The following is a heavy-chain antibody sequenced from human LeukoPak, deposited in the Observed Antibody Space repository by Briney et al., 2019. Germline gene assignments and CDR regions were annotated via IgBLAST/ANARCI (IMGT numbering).Heavy chain of an antibody. D-gene: IGHD2/OR15-2a*01. Sequence: GGSLRLSCAASGFTFSDYAIHWVRQAPGKGLEWVGRIKETTYGGTTYYAAPVKGRFTISRDDSKNTLYLHMDNLKVEDTGVYFCSTDGNYWGQGTLVAVS. J-gene: IGHJ4*02. CDR3: STDGNY. CDR2: IKETTYGGTT. V-gene: IGHV3-15*06. CDR1: GFTFSDYA.